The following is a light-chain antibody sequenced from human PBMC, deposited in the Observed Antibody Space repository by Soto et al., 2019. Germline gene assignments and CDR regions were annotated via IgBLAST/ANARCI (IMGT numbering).Light chain of an antibody. CDR3: QQSYNTQPT. CDR1: QSISTY. CDR2: AAS. V-gene: IGKV1-39*01. Sequence: DIQMTQSPSSLSASVGDRVTITYRASQSISTYLNWYQQKPGKAPNLLIYAASSLQSGVPSRFRGSGSGTDFTLSISDLQPEDFATYYCQQSYNTQPTFGGGTKVEIK. J-gene: IGKJ4*01.